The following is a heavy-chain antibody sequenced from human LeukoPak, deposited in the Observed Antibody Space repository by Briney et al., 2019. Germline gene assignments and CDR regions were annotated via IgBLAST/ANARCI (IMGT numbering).Heavy chain of an antibody. D-gene: IGHD3-10*01. CDR2: IKTDGSEK. J-gene: IGHJ4*02. V-gene: IGHV3-7*05. CDR1: GFTFTHFW. CDR3: ATIYYGRFDY. Sequence: GGSLRLSCAASGFTFTHFWMTWVRQAPGKGLEWVANIKTDGSEKHYVDSVNGRFTISRDNAKNSLSLEMNSLRDEDTAVYYCATIYYGRFDYWGQGTLVTVSS.